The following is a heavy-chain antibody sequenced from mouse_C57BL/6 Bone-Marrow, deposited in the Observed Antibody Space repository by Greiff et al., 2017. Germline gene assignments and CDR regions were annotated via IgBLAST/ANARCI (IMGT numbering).Heavy chain of an antibody. V-gene: IGHV7-3*01. Sequence: EVQLVESGGGLVQPGGSLSLSCAASGFTFTDYYMRWVRQPPGQALEWFGFIRHKANGYASEYSASVKGRFTISRDNSKSILYLQLNALRAEDSATYYCARSYDYLDYWGQGTTLTVSS. CDR1: GFTFTDYY. J-gene: IGHJ2*01. CDR2: IRHKANGYAS. D-gene: IGHD2-3*01. CDR3: ARSYDYLDY.